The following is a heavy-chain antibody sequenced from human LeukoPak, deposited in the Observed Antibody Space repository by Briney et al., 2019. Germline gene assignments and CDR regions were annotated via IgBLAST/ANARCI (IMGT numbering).Heavy chain of an antibody. V-gene: IGHV3-30-3*01. J-gene: IGHJ4*02. CDR2: ISYDGSNK. CDR1: GFTFSSYA. Sequence: PGGSLRLSCAASGFTFSSYAMHWVRQAPGKGLEWVAVISYDGSNKYYADSEKGRFTISRDNSKNTLYLQMNSLRAEDTAVYYCARGRGRAIAAAGTNWGQGTLVTVSS. D-gene: IGHD6-13*01. CDR3: ARGRGRAIAAAGTN.